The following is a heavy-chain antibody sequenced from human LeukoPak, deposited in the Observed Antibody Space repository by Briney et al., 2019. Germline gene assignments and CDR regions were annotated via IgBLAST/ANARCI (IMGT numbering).Heavy chain of an antibody. D-gene: IGHD3-22*01. CDR3: ASYDSSGASGN. Sequence: SETLSLTCTVSGGSISYYYWSWIRQPPGKGLEWIGYIYYSGSTNCNPSLKSRVTISVDTSKNQFSLKLSSVTAADTAVYYCASYDSSGASGNWGQGTLVTVSS. J-gene: IGHJ4*02. V-gene: IGHV4-59*08. CDR1: GGSISYYY. CDR2: IYYSGST.